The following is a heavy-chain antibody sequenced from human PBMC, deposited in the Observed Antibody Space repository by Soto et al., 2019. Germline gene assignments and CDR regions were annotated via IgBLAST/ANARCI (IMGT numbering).Heavy chain of an antibody. Sequence: QVPLVQSGAEVKKPGASVKVSCKASGYTFTSYGISWVRQAPGQGLEWMGWISAYNGNTNYAQKLQGRVTMTTDTSTSTAYMELRSLRSDDTAVYYCARDLRDYGDLLGIYYYYYMDVWGKGTTVTVSS. CDR3: ARDLRDYGDLLGIYYYYYMDV. V-gene: IGHV1-18*01. J-gene: IGHJ6*03. CDR1: GYTFTSYG. D-gene: IGHD4-17*01. CDR2: ISAYNGNT.